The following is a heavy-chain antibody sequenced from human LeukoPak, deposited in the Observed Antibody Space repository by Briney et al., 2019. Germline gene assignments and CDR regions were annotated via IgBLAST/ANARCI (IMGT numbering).Heavy chain of an antibody. J-gene: IGHJ4*02. CDR2: ISWNSGSI. CDR1: GFTFDDYA. V-gene: IGHV3-9*01. Sequence: GGSLRLSCAASGFTFDDYAMHWVRQAPGKGLGWVSGISWNSGSIGYADSVKGRFTISRDNAKNSLYLQMNSLRAEDTALYYCAKGATMVRGVQFDYWGQGTLVTVSS. D-gene: IGHD3-10*01. CDR3: AKGATMVRGVQFDY.